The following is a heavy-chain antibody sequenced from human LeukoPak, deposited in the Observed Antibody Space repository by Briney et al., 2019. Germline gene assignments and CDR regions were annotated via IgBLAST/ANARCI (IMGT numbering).Heavy chain of an antibody. CDR3: ARGARRICSSTSCPFDP. CDR2: IYSSGNA. V-gene: IGHV3-53*01. CDR1: GFTVSSNY. J-gene: IGHJ5*02. D-gene: IGHD2-2*01. Sequence: GGSLRLSCAASGFTVSSNYMSWVRQAPGKGLEWVSVIYSSGNAYYADSMKGRFTISRDNSKNTLYLQMNSLRAEDTAVYYCARGARRICSSTSCPFDPWGQGTLVTVSS.